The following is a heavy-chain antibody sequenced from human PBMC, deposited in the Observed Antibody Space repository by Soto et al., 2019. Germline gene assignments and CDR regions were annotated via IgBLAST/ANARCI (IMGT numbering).Heavy chain of an antibody. CDR1: GGSINTYY. D-gene: IGHD3-16*01. CDR2: VYTTGST. J-gene: IGHJ5*02. CDR3: ARDCIFSLGDFADMRWNFGP. Sequence: KPSQTLSLTCTVTGGSINTYYWSWIRQSAGKGLEWIWRVYTTGSTNYNPSLKSRVTISVDTSRNQFSLSLRSVTAADTAVYYCARDCIFSLGDFADMRWNFGPWGQGTLVTVSS. V-gene: IGHV4-4*07.